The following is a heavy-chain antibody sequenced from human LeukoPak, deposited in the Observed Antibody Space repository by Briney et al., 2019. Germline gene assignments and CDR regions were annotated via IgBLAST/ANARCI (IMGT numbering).Heavy chain of an antibody. V-gene: IGHV3-48*02. CDR2: ISSSSSTI. CDR1: GFTFSSYS. J-gene: IGHJ4*02. Sequence: GGSLRLSCAASGFTFSSYSMNWVRQAPGKGLEWVSYISSSSSTIYYVDSVKGRFTISRDNAKNSLYLQMNSLRDEDTAVYYCARDPTEMTTVTIDYWGQGTLVTVSS. CDR3: ARDPTEMTTVTIDY. D-gene: IGHD4-17*01.